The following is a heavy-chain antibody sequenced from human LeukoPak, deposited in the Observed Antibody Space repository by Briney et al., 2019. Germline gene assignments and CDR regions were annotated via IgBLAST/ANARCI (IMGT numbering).Heavy chain of an antibody. CDR2: ISSSGTII. Sequence: PGGSLRLSCAASAFTTSASGMSWVRQTSGKGLEWISYISSSGTIIYYADSVKGRFTISRDSAKNSLFLQMNSLRAEDTAVYYCARDSRSHCSSTACYGPYFDYWGQGTLVTVSS. D-gene: IGHD2-2*01. CDR3: ARDSRSHCSSTACYGPYFDY. V-gene: IGHV3-48*01. CDR1: AFTTSASG. J-gene: IGHJ4*02.